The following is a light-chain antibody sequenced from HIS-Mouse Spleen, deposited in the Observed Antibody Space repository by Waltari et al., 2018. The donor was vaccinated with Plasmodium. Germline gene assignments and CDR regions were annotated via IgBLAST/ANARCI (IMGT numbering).Light chain of an antibody. CDR2: RNN. V-gene: IGLV1-47*01. J-gene: IGLJ3*02. Sequence: QSVLTQPPSASGTPGQRVTISCSVSISNLGSNYVYWYQQLPGTAPKLLIYRNNQRPSGVSDRFSGSKSGTSASLAISGLRSEDEADYYCAAWDDSLSGRVFGGGTKLTVL. CDR3: AAWDDSLSGRV. CDR1: ISNLGSNY.